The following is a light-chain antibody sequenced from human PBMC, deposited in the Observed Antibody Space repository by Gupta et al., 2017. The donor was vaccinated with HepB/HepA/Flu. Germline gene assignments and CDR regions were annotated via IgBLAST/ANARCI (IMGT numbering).Light chain of an antibody. CDR1: QSVSSSY. CDR2: GVS. Sequence: EIVLTQSPGTLSLSPGERATLSCRASQSVSSSYLAWYQQKPGQAPRLLIYGVSSRATGIPDRFSGGGSGTDFTLTISRLEPEDFAVYYCQQYGSSPWTFGQGTKVEIK. J-gene: IGKJ1*01. CDR3: QQYGSSPWT. V-gene: IGKV3-20*01.